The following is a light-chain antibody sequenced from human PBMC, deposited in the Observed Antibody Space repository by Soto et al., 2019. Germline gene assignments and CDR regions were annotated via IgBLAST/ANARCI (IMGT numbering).Light chain of an antibody. CDR1: SSTFANNY. Sequence: QSALTQPPSVSGTPGQRVSISCSGDSSTFANNYVHWYQQVPGAAPKLLIYRSDQRPSEVPERFSGSKSGTSASLTISGLRPEDEAQYYCAAYTGNWNGPVFGGGTKLTVL. CDR3: AAYTGNWNGPV. V-gene: IGLV1-47*01. J-gene: IGLJ2*01. CDR2: RSD.